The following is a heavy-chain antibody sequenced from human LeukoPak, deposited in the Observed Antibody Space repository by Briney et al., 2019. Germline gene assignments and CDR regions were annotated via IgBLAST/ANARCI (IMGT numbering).Heavy chain of an antibody. CDR3: ASGYRAPLDGSSWYYSPFSRYYYYMDV. V-gene: IGHV3-21*04. CDR1: GFTFSSYS. Sequence: GGSLRLSCAASGFTFSSYSMNWVRQAPGKGLEWVSSISNTGNSIYYADSVKGRFTISTDNAKNPLYLQMNSLRAADTAVYYCASGYRAPLDGSSWYYSPFSRYYYYMDVWGKGTTVTVSS. J-gene: IGHJ6*03. D-gene: IGHD6-13*01. CDR2: ISNTGNSI.